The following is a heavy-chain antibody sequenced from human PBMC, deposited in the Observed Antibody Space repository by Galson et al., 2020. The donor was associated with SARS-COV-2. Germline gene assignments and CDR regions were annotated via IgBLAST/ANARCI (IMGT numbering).Heavy chain of an antibody. CDR1: GFTFSDYY. J-gene: IGHJ4*02. CDR2: ISSSGSTI. V-gene: IGHV3-11*01. CDR3: ARDASGYDILTGYYRPYYFDY. D-gene: IGHD3-9*01. Sequence: GESLKISCAASGFTFSDYYMSWIRQAPGKGLEWVSYISSSGSTIYYADSVKGRFTISRDNAKNSLYLQMNSLRAEDTAVYYCARDASGYDILTGYYRPYYFDYWGQGTLVTVSS.